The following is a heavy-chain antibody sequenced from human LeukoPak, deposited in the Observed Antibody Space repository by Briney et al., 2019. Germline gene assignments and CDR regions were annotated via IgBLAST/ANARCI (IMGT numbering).Heavy chain of an antibody. CDR1: GFTFSSYV. CDR2: ISYDGSNE. D-gene: IGHD3-22*01. Sequence: GGSLRLSCAASGFTFSSYVMHWVRQAPGKGLEWVAIISYDGSNEYYAGSVKGRFTISRDNSKNTLYLQMNSLRAADTAVYYCARDLYRIVVVPHYFDYWGQGTLVTVSS. V-gene: IGHV3-30*04. CDR3: ARDLYRIVVVPHYFDY. J-gene: IGHJ4*02.